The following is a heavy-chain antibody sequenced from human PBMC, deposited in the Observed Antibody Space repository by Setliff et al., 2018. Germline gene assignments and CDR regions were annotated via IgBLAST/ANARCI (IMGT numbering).Heavy chain of an antibody. V-gene: IGHV1-3*01. CDR1: GYTFTSYA. J-gene: IGHJ4*02. Sequence: RASVKVSCKASGYTFTSYAMHWVRQAPGQGLEWMGWINAGNGNIRYSQNFQGRVTITRDTSASTAYMELSSLRSEDTAVYYCASSRDYNFWSGYYSPLDYWGQGTLVTVSS. D-gene: IGHD3-3*01. CDR2: INAGNGNI. CDR3: ASSRDYNFWSGYYSPLDY.